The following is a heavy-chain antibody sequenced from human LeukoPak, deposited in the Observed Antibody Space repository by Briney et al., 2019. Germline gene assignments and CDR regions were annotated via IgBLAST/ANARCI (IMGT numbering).Heavy chain of an antibody. D-gene: IGHD6-13*01. J-gene: IGHJ4*02. V-gene: IGHV4-34*01. CDR3: ARRGYSSSWYERYFDY. Sequence: SETLSLTCAVYGGSFSGYYWSWIRQPPGKGLEWIGEINHSGNTNYYPSLKSRVTISIDTSKNQFSLKLSSVTAADTAVYYCARRGYSSSWYERYFDYWGQGTLVTVSS. CDR1: GGSFSGYY. CDR2: INHSGNT.